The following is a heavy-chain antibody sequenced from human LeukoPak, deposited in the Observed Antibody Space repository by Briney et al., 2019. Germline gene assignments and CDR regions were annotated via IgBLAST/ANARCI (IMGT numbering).Heavy chain of an antibody. CDR2: IYYSGST. V-gene: IGHV4-39*07. D-gene: IGHD2-2*02. Sequence: SETLSLTCTVSGGSISSSSYYWGWIRQPPGKGLEWIGSIYYSGSTYYNPSIKSRVTISVDTSKNQFSLKLSSVTAADTAVYYCARVACSSTSCYKGYYYYMDVWGIGTTVTVSS. CDR1: GGSISSSSYY. CDR3: ARVACSSTSCYKGYYYYMDV. J-gene: IGHJ6*03.